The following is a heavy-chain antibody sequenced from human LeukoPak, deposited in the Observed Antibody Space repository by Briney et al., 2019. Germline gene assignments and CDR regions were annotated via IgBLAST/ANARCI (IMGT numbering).Heavy chain of an antibody. CDR2: INHGGST. Sequence: SETLSLTCAVYGGSFSGYYWSWIRQPPGKGLEWIGEINHGGSTNYNPSLKSRVTISVDTSKNQFSLKLSSVTAADTAVYYCADGYCSGGSCYSSWGQGTLVTVSS. CDR1: GGSFSGYY. CDR3: ADGYCSGGSCYSS. V-gene: IGHV4-34*01. D-gene: IGHD2-15*01. J-gene: IGHJ5*02.